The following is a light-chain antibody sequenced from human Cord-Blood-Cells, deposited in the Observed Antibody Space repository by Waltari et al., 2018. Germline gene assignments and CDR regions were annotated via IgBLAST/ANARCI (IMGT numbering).Light chain of an antibody. V-gene: IGKV4-1*01. J-gene: IGKJ3*01. Sequence: DIVMTQSPDSLAVSLGERATINCKSSQSVLYSSNNKNYLAWYQQKPGQPPKLLIYWASTRESGVPDRFSGSGSGTEFTLTISSLQAEDVAVYYCQQYYSTPFFGPGTKVDIK. CDR1: QSVLYSSNNKNY. CDR3: QQYYSTPF. CDR2: WAS.